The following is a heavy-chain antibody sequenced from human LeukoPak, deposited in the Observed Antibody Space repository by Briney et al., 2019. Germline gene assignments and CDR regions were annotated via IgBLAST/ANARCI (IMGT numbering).Heavy chain of an antibody. V-gene: IGHV4-39*01. J-gene: IGHJ4*02. Sequence: SGTLSLTCTVSGGPVSSSSYYWGWVRQSPEKGLECIGPIYSAGDAYYNPSLESRLTMSVDTSKNQFSLKLRSVTAAYTAAYYCATWDSGRYSQIDNWGQGTLVTVSS. D-gene: IGHD1-26*01. CDR1: GGPVSSSSYY. CDR2: IYSAGDA. CDR3: ATWDSGRYSQIDN.